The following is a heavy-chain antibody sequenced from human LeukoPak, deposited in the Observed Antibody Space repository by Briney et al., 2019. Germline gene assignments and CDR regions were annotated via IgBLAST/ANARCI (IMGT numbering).Heavy chain of an antibody. J-gene: IGHJ4*02. CDR1: GFTFGDYG. Sequence: GGSLRLSCTASGFTFGDYGMSWFRQTPGTGQGWLGFIRSKAYGGTTEYAASVKGRFTISRDDFKSIALLQMNSPRTEDTAVYYCTRDAHGDYGIVDHWGQGTLVTVSS. CDR3: TRDAHGDYGIVDH. D-gene: IGHD4-17*01. V-gene: IGHV3-49*03. CDR2: IRSKAYGGTT.